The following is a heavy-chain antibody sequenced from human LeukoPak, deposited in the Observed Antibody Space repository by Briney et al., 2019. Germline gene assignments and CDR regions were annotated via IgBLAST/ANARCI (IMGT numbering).Heavy chain of an antibody. CDR2: ISKTSSYT. J-gene: IGHJ4*02. Sequence: KPGGSLRLSCAASGFKFSDYYMNWIRQAPGKGLEWVSQISKTSSYTNYADSVKGRFTISRDSAKNSLYLQMNSLRAEDTAVYYCASPPAEGTWIQLWLPHYWGQGTLVTVSS. V-gene: IGHV3-11*06. CDR3: ASPPAEGTWIQLWLPHY. D-gene: IGHD5-18*01. CDR1: GFKFSDYY.